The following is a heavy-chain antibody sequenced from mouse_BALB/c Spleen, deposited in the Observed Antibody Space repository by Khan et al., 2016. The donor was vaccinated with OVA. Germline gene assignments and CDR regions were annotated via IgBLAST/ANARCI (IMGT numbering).Heavy chain of an antibody. V-gene: IGHV14-1*02. D-gene: IGHD3-1*01. CDR3: ARSGYEAWFPY. CDR2: IDPENGNG. Sequence: VQLKQSGAELVRPGAFVKLSCKASGSNIEDYYMHWVKQRPEQGLEWIGWIDPENGNGIYDPKFQGKASLTADTSSNTAYLQLNSLTSEDTAVYYCARSGYEAWFPYWGQGTLVSVSA. CDR1: GSNIEDYY. J-gene: IGHJ3*01.